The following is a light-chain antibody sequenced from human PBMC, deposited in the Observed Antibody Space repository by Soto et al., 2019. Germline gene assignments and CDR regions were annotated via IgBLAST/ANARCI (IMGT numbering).Light chain of an antibody. CDR3: QSYDSSLSGWV. Sequence: QSVLTQPPSVSGAPGQRVTISCTGSSSNIGAGYDVHWYQQLPGTAPKLLISGNSNRPSGVPDRFSGSKPGTSASLAITGLQAEDEADYYCQSYDSSLSGWVFGGGTKVTVL. CDR2: GNS. J-gene: IGLJ3*02. V-gene: IGLV1-40*01. CDR1: SSNIGAGYD.